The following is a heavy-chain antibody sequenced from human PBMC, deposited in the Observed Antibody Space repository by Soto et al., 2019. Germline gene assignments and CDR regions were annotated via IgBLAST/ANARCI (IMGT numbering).Heavy chain of an antibody. CDR1: GYTFTNYG. J-gene: IGHJ6*02. CDR2: ISAYNDNT. CDR3: ARYCSGGSCYYSYYYGMDG. V-gene: IGHV1-18*04. D-gene: IGHD2-15*01. Sequence: ASVKVSCKASGYTFTNYGISWVRQAPGQGLEWLGWISAYNDNTNYAQKLQGRVTVTTDTSTSTAYMELRSLRSDDTAVYYCARYCSGGSCYYSYYYGMDGWGQGTTVSVSS.